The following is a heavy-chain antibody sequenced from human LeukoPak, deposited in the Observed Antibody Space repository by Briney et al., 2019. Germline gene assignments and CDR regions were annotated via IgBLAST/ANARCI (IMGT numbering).Heavy chain of an antibody. D-gene: IGHD3-22*01. CDR1: GYTFSDYW. Sequence: ESLKISCQTSGYTFSDYWIGWVRQMPGKGLEWMGIIYPRDSDTKYSPSFQGQVVISVDKSINTAYLQWSSLKASDTATYYCATQPPNYDSIGYYFFGHWGQGTLVTVSP. CDR3: ATQPPNYDSIGYYFFGH. V-gene: IGHV5-51*01. CDR2: IYPRDSDT. J-gene: IGHJ4*01.